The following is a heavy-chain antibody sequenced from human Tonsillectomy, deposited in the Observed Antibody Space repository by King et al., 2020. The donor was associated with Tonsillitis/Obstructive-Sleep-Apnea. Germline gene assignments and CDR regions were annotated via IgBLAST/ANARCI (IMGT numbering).Heavy chain of an antibody. J-gene: IGHJ4*02. CDR1: GFTFSSYS. V-gene: IGHV3-21*01. D-gene: IGHD3-10*01. CDR2: ISSSSYI. Sequence: VQLVESGGGLVKPGGSLRLSCAASGFTFSSYSMNWVRQAPGKGLEWVSSISSSSYIYYADSVKGRFTISRDNAKNSLYLQMNSLRAGDSAVYYCARDPTNEGSGSPFFDYWGQGTLVTVSS. CDR3: ARDPTNEGSGSPFFDY.